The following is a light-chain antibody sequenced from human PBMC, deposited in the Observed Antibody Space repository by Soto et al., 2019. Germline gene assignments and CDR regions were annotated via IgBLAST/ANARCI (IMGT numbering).Light chain of an antibody. J-gene: IGKJ1*01. Sequence: DIVMTQSPDSLAVSLGERATINCKSSESVLYSSKNKNYLAWYQQKPGQPPKLLIYWASTRESGVPDRFSGSGSGTDFTLTISSLQADDVAVYYCQQFYRPWTFGLVTKVEI. CDR1: ESVLYSSKNKNY. V-gene: IGKV4-1*01. CDR3: QQFYRPWT. CDR2: WAS.